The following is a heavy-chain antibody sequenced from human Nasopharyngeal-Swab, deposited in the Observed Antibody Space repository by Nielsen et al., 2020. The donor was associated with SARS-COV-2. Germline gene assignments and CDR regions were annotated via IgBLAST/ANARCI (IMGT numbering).Heavy chain of an antibody. J-gene: IGHJ6*03. V-gene: IGHV4-34*01. CDR2: INHSGST. D-gene: IGHD2-2*01. Sequence: SATLSLTCAVSGGSFSANYWGWIRQPPGKGLEWTGEINHSGSTNYNPSLKSRVTISVDTSKSQFSLKLTSVTAADTSVYYCARGLSGVVPAPILGLGPYYYFYYMDVWGKGTTVTVSS. CDR3: ARGLSGVVPAPILGLGPYYYFYYMDV. CDR1: GGSFSANY.